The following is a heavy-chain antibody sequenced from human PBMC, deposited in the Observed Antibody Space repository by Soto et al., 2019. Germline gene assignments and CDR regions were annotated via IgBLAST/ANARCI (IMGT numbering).Heavy chain of an antibody. V-gene: IGHV3-33*01. J-gene: IGHJ6*03. Sequence: PGGSLRLSCAASGFTFSSYGMHWVRQAPGKGLEWVAVIWYDGSNKYYADSVKGRFTISRDNSKNTLYLQMNSLRAEDTAVYYCARLGCSSTSCYYHYYYYMDARAQRTTVPVSS. CDR3: ARLGCSSTSCYYHYYYYMDA. CDR1: GFTFSSYG. CDR2: IWYDGSNK. D-gene: IGHD2-2*01.